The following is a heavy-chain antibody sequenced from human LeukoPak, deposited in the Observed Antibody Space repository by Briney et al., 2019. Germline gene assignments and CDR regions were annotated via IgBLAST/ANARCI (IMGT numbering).Heavy chain of an antibody. CDR2: IYTSGSN. V-gene: IGHV4-4*07. CDR3: ARDRGYSSSWYYYYYMDV. D-gene: IGHD6-13*01. CDR1: GGSHSSYY. J-gene: IGHJ6*03. Sequence: KPSETLSLTCTVSGGSHSSYYWSWIRQPTGKGLEWIGRIYTSGSNNYNPSLKSRVTMSVDTSKNQFSLKVSSVTAADTAVYYCARDRGYSSSWYYYYYMDVWGKGTTVTVSS.